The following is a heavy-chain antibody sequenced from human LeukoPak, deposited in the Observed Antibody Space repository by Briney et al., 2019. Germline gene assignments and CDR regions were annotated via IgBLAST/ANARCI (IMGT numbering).Heavy chain of an antibody. D-gene: IGHD3-3*01. CDR1: GYTFTGYD. V-gene: IGHV1-8*01. J-gene: IGHJ4*02. CDR3: ARGGRSVRRYDFWSGYPKPFDY. Sequence: GASVKVSCKASGYTFTGYDINWVRQATGQGLEWMGWMNPNSGNTGYAQKFQGRVTMTRNTSISTAYMELSSLRSEDTAVYYCARGGRSVRRYDFWSGYPKPFDYWGQGTLVTVSS. CDR2: MNPNSGNT.